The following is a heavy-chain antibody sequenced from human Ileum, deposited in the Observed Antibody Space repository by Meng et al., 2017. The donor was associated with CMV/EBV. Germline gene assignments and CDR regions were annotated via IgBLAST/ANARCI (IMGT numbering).Heavy chain of an antibody. V-gene: IGHV3-7*01. J-gene: IGHJ4*02. CDR2: IKQDGSEK. CDR1: FTFSSYW. CDR3: ARDSPLYYDFWSGYYGY. Sequence: FTFSSYWMSWVRQAPGKGLEWVANIKQDGSEKYYVDSVKGRFTISRDNAKNSLYLQMNSLRAEDTAVYYCARDSPLYYDFWSGYYGYWGQGTLVTVSS. D-gene: IGHD3-3*01.